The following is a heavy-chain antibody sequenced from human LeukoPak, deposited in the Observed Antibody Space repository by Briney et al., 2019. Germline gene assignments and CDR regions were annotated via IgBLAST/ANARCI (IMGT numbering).Heavy chain of an antibody. V-gene: IGHV4-31*03. CDR1: GGSISSGGYY. D-gene: IGHD3-3*01. J-gene: IGHJ4*02. CDR3: ARGSITIFGVAPSDY. Sequence: SETLSLTCTVSGGSISSGGYYWSWIRQHPGKCLEWIGYIYYSGSTYYNPSLKSRVTISVDTSKNQFSLKLSSVTAADTAVYYCARGSITIFGVAPSDYWGQGTLVTVSS. CDR2: IYYSGST.